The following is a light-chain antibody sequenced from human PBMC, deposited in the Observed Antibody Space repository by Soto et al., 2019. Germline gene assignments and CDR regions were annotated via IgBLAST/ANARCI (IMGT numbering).Light chain of an antibody. CDR2: DVT. Sequence: QSALTQPASVSGSPGQSITISCTGTSSDVGGYNFVSWYQQHPDKAPKLMIYDVTNRPSGVSNRISGSKSGNTASLTISGLQAEDEADYYCSSYTSISTYVFGTGTKLTVL. J-gene: IGLJ1*01. CDR1: SSDVGGYNF. CDR3: SSYTSISTYV. V-gene: IGLV2-14*01.